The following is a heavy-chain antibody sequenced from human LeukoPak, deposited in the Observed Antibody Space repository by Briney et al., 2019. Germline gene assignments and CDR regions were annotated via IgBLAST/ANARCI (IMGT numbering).Heavy chain of an antibody. CDR1: GFTFSSYA. CDR2: ISGSGGST. Sequence: PGGSLRLSCAASGFTFSSYAMSWVRQAPGKGLEWVSAISGSGGSTYFADSVKGRFTISRDNSKNTLYLQMNSLRAEDTAVYYCAKPRHYYDSSGPGGDYWGQGTLVTVSS. D-gene: IGHD3-22*01. V-gene: IGHV3-23*01. CDR3: AKPRHYYDSSGPGGDY. J-gene: IGHJ4*02.